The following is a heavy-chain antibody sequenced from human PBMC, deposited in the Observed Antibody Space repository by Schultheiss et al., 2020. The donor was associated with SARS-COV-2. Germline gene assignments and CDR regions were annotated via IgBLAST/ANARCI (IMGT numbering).Heavy chain of an antibody. J-gene: IGHJ4*02. CDR2: IGTAGDT. D-gene: IGHD6-6*01. V-gene: IGHV3-13*01. CDR3: ASLAEYSSSLPHFDY. CDR1: GFTFSSYD. Sequence: GGSLRLSCAASGFTFSSYDMHWVRQATGKGLEWVSAIGTAGDTYYPGSVKGRFTISRENAKNTLYLQMNSLRAEDTAVYYCASLAEYSSSLPHFDYWGQGTLVTVSS.